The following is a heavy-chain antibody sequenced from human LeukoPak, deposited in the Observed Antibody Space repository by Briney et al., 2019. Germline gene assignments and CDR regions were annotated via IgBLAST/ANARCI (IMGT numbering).Heavy chain of an antibody. J-gene: IGHJ4*02. Sequence: SVKVSCKASGYTFTSYGISWVRQAPGQGLEWMGGIIPIFGTANYAQKFQGRVTITADESTSTAYMELSSLRSEDTAVYYCARDSIGYSYGTYYWGQGTLVTVSS. CDR1: GYTFTSYG. V-gene: IGHV1-69*13. D-gene: IGHD5-18*01. CDR2: IIPIFGTA. CDR3: ARDSIGYSYGTYY.